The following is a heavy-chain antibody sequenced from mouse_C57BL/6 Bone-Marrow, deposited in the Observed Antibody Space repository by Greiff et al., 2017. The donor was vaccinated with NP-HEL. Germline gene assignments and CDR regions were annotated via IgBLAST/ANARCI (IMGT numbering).Heavy chain of an antibody. CDR1: GFTFSDYG. D-gene: IGHD1-1*01. CDR2: ISSGSSTI. V-gene: IGHV5-17*01. J-gene: IGHJ4*01. Sequence: EVMLVESGGGLVKPGGSLKLSCAASGFTFSDYGMHWVRQAPEKGLEWVAYISSGSSTIYYADTVKGRFTISRDNAKNTLFLQMTSLRSEDTAMYYCARAPSSLYAMDYWGQGASVTVSS. CDR3: ARAPSSLYAMDY.